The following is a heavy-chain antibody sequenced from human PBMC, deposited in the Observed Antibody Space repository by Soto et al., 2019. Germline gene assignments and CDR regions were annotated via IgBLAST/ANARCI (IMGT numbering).Heavy chain of an antibody. J-gene: IGHJ3*02. D-gene: IGHD3-10*01. V-gene: IGHV3-30*18. CDR3: AKDGQWFGELSAFDI. CDR2: ISYDGNNK. Sequence: PGGSLRLSCVVSGFTFRNYNMHCVRQAPGKGLEWVALISYDGNNKYYADSVRGRFTISRDNSKNTLSLQMNSLRPDDTAVYYCAKDGQWFGELSAFDIWGQGTMVTVSS. CDR1: GFTFRNYN.